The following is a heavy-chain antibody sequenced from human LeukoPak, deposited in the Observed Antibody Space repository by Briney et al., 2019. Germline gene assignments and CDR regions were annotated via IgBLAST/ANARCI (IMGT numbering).Heavy chain of an antibody. J-gene: IGHJ4*02. CDR1: GFIFSSSW. Sequence: PGGSLRLSCAASGFIFSSSWMTWVRQAPGKGLEWVSSISSSSSYIYYADSVKGRFTISRDNAKNSLYLQMNSLRAEDTAVYYCARTRYYDSSGYYDYWGQGTLVTVSS. D-gene: IGHD3-22*01. CDR2: ISSSSSYI. CDR3: ARTRYYDSSGYYDY. V-gene: IGHV3-21*01.